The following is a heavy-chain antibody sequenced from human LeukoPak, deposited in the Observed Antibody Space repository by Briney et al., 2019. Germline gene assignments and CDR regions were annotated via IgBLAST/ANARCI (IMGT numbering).Heavy chain of an antibody. V-gene: IGHV4-34*01. CDR1: GGSFSGYY. Sequence: SETLSLTCAVYGGSFSGYYWSWIRQPPGKGLEWIGEINHSGSTNYNPSLESRVTISVDTSKNQSSLKLNFVTAADTAVYYCANGFDGFDIWGQGTMVTVSS. CDR2: INHSGST. D-gene: IGHD3-10*01. CDR3: ANGFDGFDI. J-gene: IGHJ3*02.